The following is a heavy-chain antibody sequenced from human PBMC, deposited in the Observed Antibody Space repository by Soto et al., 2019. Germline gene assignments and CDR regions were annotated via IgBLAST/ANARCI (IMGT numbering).Heavy chain of an antibody. CDR2: IIPIFGTA. V-gene: IGHV1-69*12. CDR3: ARDAYGGGDCYGNWFDP. CDR1: GGTFSSYA. J-gene: IGHJ5*02. D-gene: IGHD2-21*02. Sequence: QVQLVQSGAEVKKPGSSVKVSCKASGGTFSSYAISWVRQAPGQGLEWMGGIIPIFGTANYAQKFQGRVTITADESTSTAYMELSSLRSEDTAGYYCARDAYGGGDCYGNWFDPWGQGTLVTVSS.